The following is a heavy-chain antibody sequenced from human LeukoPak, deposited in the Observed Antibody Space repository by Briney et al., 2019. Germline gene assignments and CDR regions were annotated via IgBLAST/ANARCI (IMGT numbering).Heavy chain of an antibody. CDR2: IYYSGST. CDR1: GGSISSYY. V-gene: IGHV4-59*01. D-gene: IGHD6-13*01. J-gene: IGHJ6*03. Sequence: SETLSLTCTVSGGSISSYYWSWIRQPPGKGLEWIGYIYYSGSTNYNPSLKSRVTISVDTSKNQFSLKLSSVTAADTAVYYCTRTLYSSSWHYYYYYMDVWGKGTTVTISS. CDR3: TRTLYSSSWHYYYYYMDV.